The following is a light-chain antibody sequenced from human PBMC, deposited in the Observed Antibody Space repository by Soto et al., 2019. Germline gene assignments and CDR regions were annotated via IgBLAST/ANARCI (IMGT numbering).Light chain of an antibody. Sequence: EIVLTQSPGTLSLSPGERATLSCRASQSVSSSYLAWYQQKPGQAPRLLIYRASSRATGIPDRFSGSGSGTDLTRTISRLAPADFAVYYCQQYGSSPGTVGQGTKVKIK. CDR1: QSVSSSY. V-gene: IGKV3-20*01. CDR3: QQYGSSPGT. J-gene: IGKJ1*01. CDR2: RAS.